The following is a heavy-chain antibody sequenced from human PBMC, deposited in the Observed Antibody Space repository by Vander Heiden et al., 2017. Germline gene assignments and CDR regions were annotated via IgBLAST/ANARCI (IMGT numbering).Heavy chain of an antibody. Sequence: VQLVDTGGVLLKLWGFFRFTWPALGFTLSNAWISWVRQAPGKGLEWVGRIKSKIDGGTIDYAAPVKGRFTISRDDSKNMLYVQMNSLKTEDTAIYYCTTERDPRAFDIWGQGTMVTVSS. J-gene: IGHJ3*02. CDR3: TTERDPRAFDI. CDR1: GFTLSNAW. V-gene: IGHV3-15*01. CDR2: IKSKIDGGTI.